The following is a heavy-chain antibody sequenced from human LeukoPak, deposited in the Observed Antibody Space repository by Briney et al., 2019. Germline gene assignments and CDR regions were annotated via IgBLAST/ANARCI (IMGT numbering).Heavy chain of an antibody. V-gene: IGHV3-23*01. J-gene: IGHJ5*02. Sequence: GGSPRLSCAASGFTFSSYAMSWVRQAPGKGLEWVSAISGSGGSTYYADSVKGRFTISRDNSKNTLYLQMNSLRAEDTAVYYCAKDSAAAGLLTWGQGTLVTVSS. CDR1: GFTFSSYA. CDR3: AKDSAAAGLLT. CDR2: ISGSGGST. D-gene: IGHD6-13*01.